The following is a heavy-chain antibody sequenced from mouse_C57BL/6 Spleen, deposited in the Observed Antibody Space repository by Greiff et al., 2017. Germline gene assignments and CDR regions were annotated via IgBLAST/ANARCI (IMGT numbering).Heavy chain of an antibody. V-gene: IGHV1-64*01. CDR2: IHPNSGST. D-gene: IGHD4-1*01. CDR1: GYTFTSYW. J-gene: IGHJ3*01. Sequence: QVQLQQPGAELVKPGASVKLSCKASGYTFTSYWMHWVKQRPGQGLEWIGMIHPNSGSTNYNEKFKSKATLTVDKSSSTAYMQLSSLTSEDSAVYCCAREEQGLEGFAYWGQGTLVTVAA. CDR3: AREEQGLEGFAY.